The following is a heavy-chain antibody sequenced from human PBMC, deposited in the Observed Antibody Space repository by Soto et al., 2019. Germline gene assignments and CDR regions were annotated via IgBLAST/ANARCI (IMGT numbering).Heavy chain of an antibody. CDR3: ARDSSSWYYFDY. CDR1: GGSISSYY. Sequence: PSETLSLTCTVSGGSISSYYWSWIRQPPGKGLEWIGYIYYSGSTYYNPSLKSRVTISVDTSKNQFSLKLSSVTAADTAVYYCARDSSSWYYFDYWGQGTLVTVPS. CDR2: IYYSGST. D-gene: IGHD6-13*01. J-gene: IGHJ4*02. V-gene: IGHV4-59*12.